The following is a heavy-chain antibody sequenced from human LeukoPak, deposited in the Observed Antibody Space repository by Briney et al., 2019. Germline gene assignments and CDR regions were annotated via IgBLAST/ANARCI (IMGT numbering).Heavy chain of an antibody. Sequence: SETLSLTCSVSGGSISSGGYYWNWVRQLPEKGLERLGYISHSGYSYYTPSLKSRLTISMDTSKNQFSLKLTSVTAADTAVYYCAKFGSDAFDIWGQGTMVTVSS. J-gene: IGHJ3*02. CDR2: ISHSGYS. CDR3: AKFGSDAFDI. V-gene: IGHV4-31*03. CDR1: GGSISSGGYY. D-gene: IGHD3-10*01.